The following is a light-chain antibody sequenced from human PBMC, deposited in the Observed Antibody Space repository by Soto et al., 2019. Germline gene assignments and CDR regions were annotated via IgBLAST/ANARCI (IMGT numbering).Light chain of an antibody. CDR1: QSVSNN. J-gene: IGKJ2*01. CDR3: QQYNNWPPYT. Sequence: EIVMRQSPATLSVSPGERVTLSCRASQSVSNNLAWYQQKPDQAPRLLIYDTSTRATGIPVRFSGSGSGTEFTLTISGLQSEDFAVYYCQQYNNWPPYTFGQGTKLEIK. CDR2: DTS. V-gene: IGKV3-15*01.